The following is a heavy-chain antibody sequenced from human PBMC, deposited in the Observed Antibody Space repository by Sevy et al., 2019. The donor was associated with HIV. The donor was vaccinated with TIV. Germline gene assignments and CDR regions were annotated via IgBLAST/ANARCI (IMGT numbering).Heavy chain of an antibody. J-gene: IGHJ6*02. Sequence: SQTLSLTCAISGDSVSSNSAAWNWIRQSPSRGLEWLGRTYYRSKWYNDYAVSVKSRITINPDTSNNQFSLQLNSVTPEDTAVYYCARVGGGGYCSGGSCYSSYYYFYGMDVWGQGTTVTVSS. CDR2: TYYRSKWYN. CDR3: ARVGGGGYCSGGSCYSSYYYFYGMDV. D-gene: IGHD2-15*01. V-gene: IGHV6-1*01. CDR1: GDSVSSNSAA.